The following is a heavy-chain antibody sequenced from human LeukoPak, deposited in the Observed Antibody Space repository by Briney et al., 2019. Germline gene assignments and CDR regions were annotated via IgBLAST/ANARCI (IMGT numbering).Heavy chain of an antibody. CDR3: ARGATVTLIDY. CDR1: GGSISSYY. V-gene: IGHV4-59*01. Sequence: PSETLSLTCTVSGGSISSYYWSWIRQPPGKGLEWIGYIYYSGSTNYNPSLKSRVTISVDTSKNQFPLKLSSVTAADTAVYYCARGATVTLIDYWGQGTLVTVSS. CDR2: IYYSGST. D-gene: IGHD4-17*01. J-gene: IGHJ4*02.